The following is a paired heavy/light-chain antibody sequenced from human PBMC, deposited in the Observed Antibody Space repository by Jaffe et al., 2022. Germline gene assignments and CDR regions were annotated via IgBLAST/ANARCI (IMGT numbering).Light chain of an antibody. CDR2: INN. CDR3: QSLDNSLGGLYVV. V-gene: IGLV1-40*01. CDR1: SSNIGAGHD. Sequence: QSVLTQPPSVSGAPGQRVTISCAGSSSNIGAGHDVHWYQQLPGTAPKLLIYINNNRPSGVPDRFSGSKSGTSASLAITGLQAEDEADYYCQSLDNSLGGLYVVFGGGTKLTVL. J-gene: IGLJ2*01.
Heavy chain of an antibody. Sequence: QVQLVQSGAEVQKPGASVKVSCKASGYTFIDYYMHWVRQAPGQGLEWMGHINPNGGGTHYAPKFQGRVTMTRDTSINTVYMELNSLRSDDTAVYYCARDLGYGGTWPPGETGARHIWNKYFDVWGRGTLVTVSS. D-gene: IGHD6-13*01. CDR3: ARDLGYGGTWPPGETGARHIWNKYFDV. V-gene: IGHV1-2*06. CDR1: GYTFIDYY. J-gene: IGHJ2*01. CDR2: INPNGGGT.